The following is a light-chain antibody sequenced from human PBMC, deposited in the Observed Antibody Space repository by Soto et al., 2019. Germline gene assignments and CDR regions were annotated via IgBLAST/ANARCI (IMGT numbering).Light chain of an antibody. V-gene: IGLV1-51*01. CDR1: RSNMGINY. CDR2: DNN. J-gene: IGLJ3*02. Sequence: QSVLTQPPSVSAAPGQRVTISCSGSRSNMGINYVSWYQQLPGTAPKVLIYDNNKRPSGIPDRFSGSKSGTSDTLGITGLQTGDEADYYCGTWDSSLSAGVFGGGTKVTVL. CDR3: GTWDSSLSAGV.